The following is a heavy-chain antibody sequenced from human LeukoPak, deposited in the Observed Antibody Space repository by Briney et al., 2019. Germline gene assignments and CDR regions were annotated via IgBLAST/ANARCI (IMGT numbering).Heavy chain of an antibody. D-gene: IGHD2-21*02. CDR2: IYHSGST. J-gene: IGHJ4*02. CDR1: GGSISSGGYS. V-gene: IGHV4-30-2*01. Sequence: SQTLSLTCAVSGGSISSGGYSWSWIRQPPGKGLEWIGYIYHSGSTYHNPSLKSRVTISVDRSKNQFSLKLSSVTAADTAVYYCARALTYFDYWGQGTLVTVSS. CDR3: ARALTYFDY.